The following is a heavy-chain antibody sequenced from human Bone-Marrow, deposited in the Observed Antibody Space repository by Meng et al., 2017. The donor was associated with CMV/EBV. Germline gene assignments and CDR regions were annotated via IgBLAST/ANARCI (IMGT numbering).Heavy chain of an antibody. CDR3: ALMATTVYYYGMDV. J-gene: IGHJ6*02. D-gene: IGHD5-24*01. CDR2: IKQDGSEK. CDR1: GFTFDDYA. V-gene: IGHV3-7*01. Sequence: GGSLRLSCAASGFTFDDYAMHWVRQAPGKGLEWVANIKQDGSEKYYVDSVKGRFTISRDNAKNSLYLQMNSLRAEDTAVYYCALMATTVYYYGMDVWGQGTTVTVSS.